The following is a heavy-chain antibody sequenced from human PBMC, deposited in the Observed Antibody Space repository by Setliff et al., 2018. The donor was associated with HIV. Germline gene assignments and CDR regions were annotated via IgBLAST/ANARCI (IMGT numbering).Heavy chain of an antibody. CDR2: IYYSGSA. CDR3: AREWRGRYYYYMDV. V-gene: IGHV4-31*03. Sequence: SETLSLTCTVSGGSISSGNYYWSWIRQHPDKGLEWIGYIYYSGSAYYNPSLKSRVTISLDTSKNQFSLRLTSMTAADTAVYYCAREWRGRYYYYMDVWGKGTTVTVTS. D-gene: IGHD3-10*01. J-gene: IGHJ6*03. CDR1: GGSISSGNYY.